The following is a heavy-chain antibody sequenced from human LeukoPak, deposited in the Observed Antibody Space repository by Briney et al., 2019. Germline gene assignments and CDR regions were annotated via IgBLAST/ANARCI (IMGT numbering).Heavy chain of an antibody. V-gene: IGHV5-51*01. CDR2: IYPGDSDT. D-gene: IGHD6-6*01. J-gene: IGHJ5*02. Sequence: GESLKISCKGSGYSFTSYWIGWVRQMPGKGLEWMGIIYPGDSDTRYSPFFQGQVTISADKSISTAYLQWSSLKASDTAMYYCARRSFEYSSSLSWFDPWGQGTLVTVSS. CDR3: ARRSFEYSSSLSWFDP. CDR1: GYSFTSYW.